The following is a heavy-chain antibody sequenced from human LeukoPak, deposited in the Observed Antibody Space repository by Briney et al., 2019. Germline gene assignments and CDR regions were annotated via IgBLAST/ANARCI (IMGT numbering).Heavy chain of an antibody. V-gene: IGHV3-33*01. CDR2: IWYDGSNK. D-gene: IGHD3-16*01. CDR3: ARDWGKGDY. J-gene: IGHJ4*02. CDR1: GFTFSSYG. Sequence: GGSLRLSCAASGFTFSSYGMHWVRQAPGKGLEWVSIIWYDGSNKYYADSVKGRFTISRDNSRNTLYLQMNSLRAEDTAVYYCARDWGKGDYWGQGTLVTVSS.